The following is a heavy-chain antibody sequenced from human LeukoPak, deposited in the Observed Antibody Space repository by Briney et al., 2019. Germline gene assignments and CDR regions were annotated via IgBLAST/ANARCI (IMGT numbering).Heavy chain of an antibody. CDR3: TRDMRPGGADV. V-gene: IGHV3-9*01. D-gene: IGHD4-17*01. CDR2: ILWNGGET. CDR1: GFTFDRYT. Sequence: PGGSLRLSCAASGFTFDRYTMHWFRQAPGKGLEWVSGILWNGGETGYADSVKGRFTISRDKVKNFLYLQMNSLRVEDTALYFCTRDMRPGGADVWGQGTTVTVSS. J-gene: IGHJ6*02.